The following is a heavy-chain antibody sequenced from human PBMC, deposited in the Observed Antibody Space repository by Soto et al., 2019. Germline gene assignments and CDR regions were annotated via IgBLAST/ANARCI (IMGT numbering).Heavy chain of an antibody. CDR3: ARGPPGYRYGKVDL. V-gene: IGHV3-74*01. D-gene: IGHD5-18*01. CDR1: GFTFTMYW. Sequence: GSLRLSCEASGFTFTMYWMHWVRQAPGKGLVWVSRVNSDGTGTTYADSVKGRFTVSRDNAKNSVFLQMDSLRAEDAGVYFCARGPPGYRYGKVDLWGQGTLVTVSS. J-gene: IGHJ5*02. CDR2: VNSDGTGT.